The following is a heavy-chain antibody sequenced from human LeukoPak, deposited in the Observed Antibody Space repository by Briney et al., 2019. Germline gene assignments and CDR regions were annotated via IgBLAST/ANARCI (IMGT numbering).Heavy chain of an antibody. CDR1: GFTFSSYA. CDR2: ISDSGSST. V-gene: IGHV3-23*01. CDR3: TKDHGFYSSGWHPLFDH. D-gene: IGHD6-19*01. Sequence: GGSLRLSCAASGFTFSSYAMSWVRQAPGKGLERVSTISDSGSSTYYTDSVKGRFTFSRDNSKNTLHLQMNSLRAEDTAVYYCTKDHGFYSSGWHPLFDHWGQGTLVTVTP. J-gene: IGHJ4*02.